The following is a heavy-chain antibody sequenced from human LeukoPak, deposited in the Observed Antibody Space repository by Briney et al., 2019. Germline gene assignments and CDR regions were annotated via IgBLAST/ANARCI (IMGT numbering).Heavy chain of an antibody. J-gene: IGHJ3*02. CDR2: IYPGDSDT. Sequence: GESLQISCKGSGYSFTSYWIGWVRPMPGNGLERMGIIYPGDSDTRYSPSFQGQVTISADKSISTAYLQWSSLKASDTAMYYCARLGSTLGDAFDIWGQGTMVTVSS. CDR1: GYSFTSYW. V-gene: IGHV5-51*01. D-gene: IGHD5/OR15-5a*01. CDR3: ARLGSTLGDAFDI.